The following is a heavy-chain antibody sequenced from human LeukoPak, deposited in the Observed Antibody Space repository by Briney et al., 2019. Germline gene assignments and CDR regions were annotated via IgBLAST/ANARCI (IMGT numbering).Heavy chain of an antibody. Sequence: GGSLRLSCAASGFTFSSYWMYWVRQAPGKGLVWVSRIKSDGSTTNYADSVKGRFTISRDNAKNSLYLQMNSLRAEDTAVYYCAELGITMIGGVWGKGTTVTISS. V-gene: IGHV3-74*01. CDR2: IKSDGSTT. CDR1: GFTFSSYW. D-gene: IGHD3-10*02. J-gene: IGHJ6*04. CDR3: AELGITMIGGV.